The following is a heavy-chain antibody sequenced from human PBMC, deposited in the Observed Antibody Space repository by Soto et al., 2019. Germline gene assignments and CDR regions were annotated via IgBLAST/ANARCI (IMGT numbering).Heavy chain of an antibody. Sequence: SVKVSCKASGGTFSSYAISWVRQAPGQGLEWMGGIIPIFGTANYAQKFQGRVTITADESTSTAYMELSSLRSEDTAVYYCAGSGSYYWYFDYWGQGTLVTVSS. CDR1: GGTFSSYA. CDR2: IIPIFGTA. V-gene: IGHV1-69*13. J-gene: IGHJ4*02. CDR3: AGSGSYYWYFDY. D-gene: IGHD1-26*01.